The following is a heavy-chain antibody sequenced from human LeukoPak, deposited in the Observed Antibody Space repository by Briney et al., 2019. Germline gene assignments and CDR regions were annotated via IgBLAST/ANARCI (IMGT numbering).Heavy chain of an antibody. CDR1: GYSFTSYW. CDR3: ARGRGYCSSSSCHDFDF. V-gene: IGHV5-51*01. D-gene: IGHD2-2*01. J-gene: IGHJ4*02. CDR2: IYPGDSET. Sequence: GESLKISCKGSGYSFTSYWIAWVRQMPGKGLEWMGIIYPGDSETTYSPSFPGQVTLSADKSITTTFLQWSSLKASDTAMYYCARGRGYCSSSSCHDFDFWGQGTQVTVSS.